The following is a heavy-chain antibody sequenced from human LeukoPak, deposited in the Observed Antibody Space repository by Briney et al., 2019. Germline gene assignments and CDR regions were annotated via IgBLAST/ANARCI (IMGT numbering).Heavy chain of an antibody. D-gene: IGHD2-15*01. CDR2: IKEDGSER. V-gene: IGHV3-7*01. J-gene: IGHJ6*02. Sequence: GGSLRLSCAASGFTFSTYWMTWVRQAPGKGLEWVANIKEDGSERYYVDSVKGRFTISGHNAKNTLYLQMNSLRAEDTSVYYCTRGSRCSGGGCRNLHYYGLDVWGQGTTVTVSS. CDR1: GFTFSTYW. CDR3: TRGSRCSGGGCRNLHYYGLDV.